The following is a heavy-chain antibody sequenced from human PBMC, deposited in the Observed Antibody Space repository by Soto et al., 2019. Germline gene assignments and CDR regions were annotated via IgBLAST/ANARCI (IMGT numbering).Heavy chain of an antibody. V-gene: IGHV3-74*01. J-gene: IGHJ4*02. D-gene: IGHD3-10*01. CDR2: INSDGTGT. CDR1: GFTFSSYW. CDR3: ARLRQGMYLDY. Sequence: EVQLVESGGGLVQPGGSLRLSCAASGFTFSSYWMHWVRQAPGKGLVWVSRINSDGTGTSYADSVKGRFTISRDNANNIMYLQMNSLGAEDTAVYYCARLRQGMYLDYWGQGTLVTVSS.